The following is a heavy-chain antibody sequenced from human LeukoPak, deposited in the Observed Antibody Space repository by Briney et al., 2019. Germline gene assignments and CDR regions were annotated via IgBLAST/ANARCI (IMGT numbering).Heavy chain of an antibody. CDR3: ARGPRIGTFDY. Sequence: GASVKVSCKASGYTFTSYGISWVRQAPGQGLEWMGGIIPIFGTANYAQKFQGRVTITTDESTSTAYMELSSLRSEDTAAYYCARGPRIGTFDYWGQGTLVTVSS. CDR1: GYTFTSYG. J-gene: IGHJ4*02. CDR2: IIPIFGTA. V-gene: IGHV1-69*05. D-gene: IGHD1-1*01.